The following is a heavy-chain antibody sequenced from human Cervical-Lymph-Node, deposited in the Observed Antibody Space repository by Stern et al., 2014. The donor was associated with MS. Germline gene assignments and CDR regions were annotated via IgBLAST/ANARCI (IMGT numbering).Heavy chain of an antibody. CDR1: GYTFSNYG. J-gene: IGHJ2*01. V-gene: IGHV1-18*01. CDR3: ATHVGTVTTYQDWFFDL. D-gene: IGHD4-17*01. CDR2: ISASNGKT. Sequence: QVQLGQSGPEVKKPGASVKVSCKASGYTFSNYGISWVRQAPGQGLEWMGWISASNGKTNFAQNVQGRLTMTTDTSTSTAYMELRSLRSDDTAVYYCATHVGTVTTYQDWFFDLWGRGTLVTVSS.